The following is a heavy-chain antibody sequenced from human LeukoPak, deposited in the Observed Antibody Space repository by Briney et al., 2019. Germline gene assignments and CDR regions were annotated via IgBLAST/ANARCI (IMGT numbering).Heavy chain of an antibody. CDR1: GGSISSYY. CDR2: IYYSGST. Sequence: SETLSLTCTVSGGSISSYYWSWIRQPPGKGLEWIGYIYYSGSTNYNPSLKSRVTISVDTSKNQFSLKVNSVTAADTAVYYCARSAAWLTTFDYWGQGTLVTVPS. J-gene: IGHJ4*02. V-gene: IGHV4-59*08. D-gene: IGHD1-14*01. CDR3: ARSAAWLTTFDY.